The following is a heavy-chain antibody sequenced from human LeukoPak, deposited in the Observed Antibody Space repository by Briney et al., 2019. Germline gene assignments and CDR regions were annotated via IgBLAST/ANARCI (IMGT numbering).Heavy chain of an antibody. D-gene: IGHD1-20*01. Sequence: SETLSLTCTVSGYSISSGYYWGWIRQPPGKGLEWIGSIYHSGSTYYNPSLKSRVTISLDTSKNQVSLKLNSMTAADAAMYYCASLIISGRTRRGFDPWGQGTLVTVSS. CDR2: IYHSGST. V-gene: IGHV4-38-2*02. J-gene: IGHJ5*02. CDR1: GYSISSGYY. CDR3: ASLIISGRTRRGFDP.